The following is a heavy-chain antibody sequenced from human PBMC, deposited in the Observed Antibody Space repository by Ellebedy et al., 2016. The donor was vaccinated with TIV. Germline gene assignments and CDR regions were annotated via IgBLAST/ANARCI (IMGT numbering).Heavy chain of an antibody. CDR1: GFTFSSYA. V-gene: IGHV3-30-3*01. Sequence: GESLKISCAASGFTFSSYAMHWVRPAPGKGLEWVAVISYDGSNKYYADSVKGRFTISRDNSKNTLYLQMNSLRAEDTAVYYCARGGNKAARPPQDAFDIWGQGTMVTVSS. CDR3: ARGGNKAARPPQDAFDI. CDR2: ISYDGSNK. J-gene: IGHJ3*02. D-gene: IGHD6-6*01.